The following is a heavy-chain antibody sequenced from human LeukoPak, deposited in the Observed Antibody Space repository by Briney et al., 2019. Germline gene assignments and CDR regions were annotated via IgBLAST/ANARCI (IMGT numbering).Heavy chain of an antibody. CDR1: GGSISSGGYS. CDR2: IYHSGST. V-gene: IGHV4-30-2*01. J-gene: IGHJ4*02. CDR3: ATNREYLSSGQNIDY. Sequence: ASQTLSPTCAVSGGSISSGGYSWSWIRQPPGKGLEWIGYIYHSGSTYYNPSLKSRVTISVDKSKNQFSLKLTSVTAADTAVYYCATNREYLSSGQNIDYWGQGILVTVSS. D-gene: IGHD2/OR15-2a*01.